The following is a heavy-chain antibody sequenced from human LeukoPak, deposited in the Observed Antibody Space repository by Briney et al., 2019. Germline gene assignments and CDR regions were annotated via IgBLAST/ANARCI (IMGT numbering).Heavy chain of an antibody. Sequence: GGSLRLSCAASGFTFSSYAMSWVRQAPGKGLEWVSAISGSGGSTYHADSVKGRFTISRDNSKNTLYLQMNSLRAEDTAVYYCAKGARSFDWSTYDYWGQGTLVTVSS. D-gene: IGHD3-9*01. CDR3: AKGARSFDWSTYDY. CDR2: ISGSGGST. V-gene: IGHV3-23*01. CDR1: GFTFSSYA. J-gene: IGHJ4*02.